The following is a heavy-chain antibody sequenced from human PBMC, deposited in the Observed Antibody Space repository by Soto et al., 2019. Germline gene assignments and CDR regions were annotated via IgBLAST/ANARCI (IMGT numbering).Heavy chain of an antibody. Sequence: QITLKESGPPLVKPTQTLTLTCTFSGFSLTTNGVGVGWIRQPPGKALEWFALIYWDNNNRFSPSLKNRLTITQDTSKNQVILTMTNMDPVDTATYYCARRRGFGELDSWGQGTLVTVSS. D-gene: IGHD3-10*01. CDR3: ARRRGFGELDS. CDR2: IYWDNNN. V-gene: IGHV2-5*02. J-gene: IGHJ4*02. CDR1: GFSLTTNGVG.